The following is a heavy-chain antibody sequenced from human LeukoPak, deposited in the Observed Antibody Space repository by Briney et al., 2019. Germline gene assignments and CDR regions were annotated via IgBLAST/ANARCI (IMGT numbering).Heavy chain of an antibody. CDR2: ISGSGGST. D-gene: IGHD6-13*01. J-gene: IGHJ4*02. Sequence: PGGSLRLSCAASGFTFSSYGMSWVRQAPGKGLEWVSAISGSGGSTYYADSVKGRFTISRDNSKNTLYLQMNSLRAEDTAVYYWAKRTVIAPAGTALDYWGQGTLVTVSS. CDR1: GFTFSSYG. CDR3: AKRTVIAPAGTALDY. V-gene: IGHV3-23*01.